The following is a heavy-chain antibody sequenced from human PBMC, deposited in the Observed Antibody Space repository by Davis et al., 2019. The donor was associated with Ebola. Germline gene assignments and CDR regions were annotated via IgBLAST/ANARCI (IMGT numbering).Heavy chain of an antibody. Sequence: GESLKISCKASGYSSTSYWIVWVRQMPGKGLECMGIIFPGDSDTRYSPSFQGQVTISADKSISTAYLQWSSLKASDTAIYYCARGTNAYNPGGYFDSWGQGTLVTVSS. V-gene: IGHV5-51*01. CDR1: GYSSTSYW. CDR3: ARGTNAYNPGGYFDS. CDR2: IFPGDSDT. D-gene: IGHD5-24*01. J-gene: IGHJ4*02.